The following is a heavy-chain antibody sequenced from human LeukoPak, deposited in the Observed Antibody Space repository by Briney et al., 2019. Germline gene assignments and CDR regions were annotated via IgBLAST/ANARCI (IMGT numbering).Heavy chain of an antibody. CDR1: GGSFSGYY. D-gene: IGHD3-10*01. CDR2: INHSGST. CDR3: ARDRVTITMVRYVNYYYMDV. V-gene: IGHV4-34*01. J-gene: IGHJ6*03. Sequence: SETLSLTCAVYGGSFSGYYWSWIRQPPGKGLEWIGEINHSGSTNYNPSLKSRVTISVDTSKNQFSLKLSSVTAADTAVYYCARDRVTITMVRYVNYYYMDVWGKGTTVTVSS.